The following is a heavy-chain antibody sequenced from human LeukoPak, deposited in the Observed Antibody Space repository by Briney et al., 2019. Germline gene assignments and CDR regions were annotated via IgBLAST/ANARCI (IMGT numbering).Heavy chain of an antibody. CDR2: ISAYNGNT. D-gene: IGHD3-10*02. CDR3: ARDVLPYYYYDMDV. CDR1: GGTFSSYA. Sequence: ASVKVSCKASGGTFSSYANSWVRQAPGQGLELMGWISAYNGNTNYAQKLQGRVTMTTDTSTSTACMELRSMRSGVTAVYYCARDVLPYYYYDMDVWGQGTTVTVSS. V-gene: IGHV1-18*01. J-gene: IGHJ6*02.